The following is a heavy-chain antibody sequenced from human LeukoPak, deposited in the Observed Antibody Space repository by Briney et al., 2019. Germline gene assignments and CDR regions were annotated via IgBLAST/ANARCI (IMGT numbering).Heavy chain of an antibody. CDR1: GFTFSDYY. CDR2: ISSGGSTI. D-gene: IGHD3-16*02. Sequence: GGSLRLSCAVSGFTFSDYYMSWIRQAPGKGLEWVSYISSGGSTISHADSVKGRFTISRDNAENSLYLQMSSLRAEDTAVYYCARGVIIRGRLDPWGQGTLVTVSS. J-gene: IGHJ5*02. CDR3: ARGVIIRGRLDP. V-gene: IGHV3-11*04.